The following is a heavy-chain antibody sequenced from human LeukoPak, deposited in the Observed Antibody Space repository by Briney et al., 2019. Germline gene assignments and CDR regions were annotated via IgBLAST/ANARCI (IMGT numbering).Heavy chain of an antibody. D-gene: IGHD6-6*01. CDR3: ARDRVAARPPHYYYYMDV. CDR2: ISSSSSYI. Sequence: GGSLRLSCAASGFTLSSYRMNWVRQAPGKGLEWVSSISSSSSYIYYADSVKGRFTISRDNAKNSLYLQMNSLSAEDTAVYYCARDRVAARPPHYYYYMDVWGKGTTVTVSS. CDR1: GFTLSSYR. V-gene: IGHV3-21*01. J-gene: IGHJ6*03.